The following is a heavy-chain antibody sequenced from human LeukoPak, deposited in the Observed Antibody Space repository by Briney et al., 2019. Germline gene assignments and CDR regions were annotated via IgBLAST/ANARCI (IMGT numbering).Heavy chain of an antibody. CDR2: ISSSSSYI. CDR1: GFTFSNYN. Sequence: GGSLRLSCAASGFTFSNYNMNWVRRAPGKGLEWVSSISSSSSYIYYADSVKGRFTITRDNANNSLYLQVKSLTGEGTTVYYCARGDSGGMDYWGQGTLVTVSS. CDR3: ARGDSGGMDY. J-gene: IGHJ4*02. D-gene: IGHD3-16*01. V-gene: IGHV3-21*01.